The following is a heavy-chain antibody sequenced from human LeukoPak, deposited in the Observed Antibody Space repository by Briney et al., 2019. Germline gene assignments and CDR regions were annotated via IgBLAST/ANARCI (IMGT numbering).Heavy chain of an antibody. Sequence: GGSLRLSRAASGFTFSSYGMHWVRQAPGKGLEWVAFIRYDESNKYYADSVKGRFTISRDNSKNTLYLQMNSLRAEDTAVYYCAKVRGEQWLGHFDYWGQGTLVTVSS. J-gene: IGHJ4*02. CDR1: GFTFSSYG. CDR3: AKVRGEQWLGHFDY. CDR2: IRYDESNK. V-gene: IGHV3-30*02. D-gene: IGHD6-19*01.